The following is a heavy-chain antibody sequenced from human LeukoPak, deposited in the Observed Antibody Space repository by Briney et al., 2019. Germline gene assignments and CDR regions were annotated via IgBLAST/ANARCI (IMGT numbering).Heavy chain of an antibody. Sequence: PGGSPRLSCAASGFTFSNYWMSWVRQAPGKGLEWVANIKQDGTEKYYVDSVKGRFTISRDNAKNSLYLQMNSLRAEDTAIYYCGPSSWDYWGQGTLVTVSS. CDR2: IKQDGTEK. CDR1: GFTFSNYW. V-gene: IGHV3-7*01. J-gene: IGHJ4*02. CDR3: GPSSWDY. D-gene: IGHD6-19*01.